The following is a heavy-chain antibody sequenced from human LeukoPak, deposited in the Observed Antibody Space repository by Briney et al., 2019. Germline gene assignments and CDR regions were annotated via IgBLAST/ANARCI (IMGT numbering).Heavy chain of an antibody. J-gene: IGHJ6*03. CDR1: GGSVSSNNHY. Sequence: SETLSLTCSVSGGSVSSNNHYWTWIRQPPGKGLEWIGYISYSGNTYYNPSLKSRVTISLDTSKNQFSLKLSSVTAADTAIYYCAKGAVTKGFSTDFYYYYMDVWGKGTTVTVSS. V-gene: IGHV4-61*01. CDR3: AKGAVTKGFSTDFYYYYMDV. CDR2: ISYSGNT. D-gene: IGHD4-11*01.